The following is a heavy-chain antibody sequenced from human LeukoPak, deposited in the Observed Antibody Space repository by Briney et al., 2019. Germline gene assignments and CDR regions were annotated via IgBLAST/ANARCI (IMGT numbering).Heavy chain of an antibody. Sequence: GGSLRLSCAASGFTFSSYSMNWVRQAPGKGLEWVSSISSSSSYIYYADSVKGRFTISRDNAKNSLYLQMNSLRAEDTAVYYCARDGGTADSYFDYWGQGTLVTVSS. D-gene: IGHD2-15*01. CDR3: ARDGGTADSYFDY. CDR1: GFTFSSYS. CDR2: ISSSSSYI. J-gene: IGHJ4*02. V-gene: IGHV3-21*01.